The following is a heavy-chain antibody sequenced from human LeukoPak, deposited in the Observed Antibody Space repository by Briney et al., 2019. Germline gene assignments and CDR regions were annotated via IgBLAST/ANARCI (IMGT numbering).Heavy chain of an antibody. CDR1: GGSLSSYY. V-gene: IGHV4-59*01. J-gene: IGHJ5*02. D-gene: IGHD3-22*01. CDR2: IYYSGST. Sequence: PSETLSVTCTVPGGSLSSYYWSWIRQPPGKGLEWVGYIYYSGSTNYYPSLKSRVTISVDPYKNQFSLKLSSVTAADTAVYYCAGSPEYYYDSRDRVGWFDPWGQGTLVTVSS. CDR3: AGSPEYYYDSRDRVGWFDP.